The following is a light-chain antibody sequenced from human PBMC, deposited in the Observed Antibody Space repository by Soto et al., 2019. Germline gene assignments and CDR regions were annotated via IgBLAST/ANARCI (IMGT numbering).Light chain of an antibody. J-gene: IGLJ3*02. Sequence: QSVLTQPPSASGSPGQSVTISCTGTSSDVGGYNYVSWYQQYPGKAPKLMIYEVSKRPSGVPDRFSGSKSGKTASLTVSGLQREDEADYYCTSYAGSNIGVFGGGTKLTVL. CDR1: SSDVGGYNY. V-gene: IGLV2-8*01. CDR2: EVS. CDR3: TSYAGSNIGV.